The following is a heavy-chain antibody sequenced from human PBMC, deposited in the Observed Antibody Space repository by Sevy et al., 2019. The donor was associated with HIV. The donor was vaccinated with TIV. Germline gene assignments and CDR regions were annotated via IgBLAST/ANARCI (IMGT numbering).Heavy chain of an antibody. CDR3: ARDVAFTTEYSYGMDV. V-gene: IGHV3-30-3*01. J-gene: IGHJ6*02. CDR1: GFMFSSYS. D-gene: IGHD4-17*01. Sequence: GGSLRLSCAASGFMFSSYSVHWVRQAPGKGLEWVAVISYAGSNKYYADSVKGRFTISRDNSKNTLYLQMNSLRAEDTAVYYCARDVAFTTEYSYGMDVWGQWTTVTVSS. CDR2: ISYAGSNK.